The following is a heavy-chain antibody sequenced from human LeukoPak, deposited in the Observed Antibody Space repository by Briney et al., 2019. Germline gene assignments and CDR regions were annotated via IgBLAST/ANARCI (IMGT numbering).Heavy chain of an antibody. Sequence: GGSLRLSCAASGFTFSSYAMSWVRQAPGKGLEWVSAISGSGGSTYYADSVKGRFTISRDNSKNTLYLQMNSLRAEDTAVYYCARDPLYDSSGPYYFDYWGQGTLVTVSS. CDR3: ARDPLYDSSGPYYFDY. CDR2: ISGSGGST. CDR1: GFTFSSYA. J-gene: IGHJ4*02. V-gene: IGHV3-23*01. D-gene: IGHD3-22*01.